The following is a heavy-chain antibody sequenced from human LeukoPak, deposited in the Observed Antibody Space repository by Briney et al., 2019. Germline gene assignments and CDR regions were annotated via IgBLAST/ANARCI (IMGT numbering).Heavy chain of an antibody. J-gene: IGHJ6*04. CDR1: GFTFSSYA. V-gene: IGHV3-64*02. D-gene: IGHD2-15*01. Sequence: GSLRLSCAASGFTFSSYAMHWVRQAPGKGLEYVSATSSNGGSTYYADSVEGRFTISRDNSKNTLYLQMDSLRAEDMAVYYCARASGYCSGGSCPLYYYGMDVWGKGTTVTVSS. CDR3: ARASGYCSGGSCPLYYYGMDV. CDR2: TSSNGGST.